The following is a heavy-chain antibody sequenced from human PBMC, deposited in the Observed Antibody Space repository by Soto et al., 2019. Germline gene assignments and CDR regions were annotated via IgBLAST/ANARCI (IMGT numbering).Heavy chain of an antibody. CDR1: GFPFSVYL. V-gene: IGHV3-7*01. D-gene: IGHD3-9*01. J-gene: IGHJ4*02. Sequence: EVQLVESGGDLVQPGGSLRLSCAASGFPFSVYLMSWVRQAPGKGLEWVANIGPDGSAKYSMGSVKGRFTISRDNAKNSLYLQMDSLRVEDTAIYYCSRDICGRTTGCVNWGQGTKVIVSS. CDR2: IGPDGSAK. CDR3: SRDICGRTTGCVN.